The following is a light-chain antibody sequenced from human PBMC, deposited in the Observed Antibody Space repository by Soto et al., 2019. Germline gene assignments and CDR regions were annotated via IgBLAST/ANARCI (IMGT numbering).Light chain of an antibody. CDR2: DVL. CDR1: SNDVGGHDY. J-gene: IGLJ1*01. V-gene: IGLV2-14*03. CDR3: ASYTSSSTLV. Sequence: QSVLTQPASVSGSPGQSITISCTGTSNDVGGHDYVSWYQQHPGKAPKLMIYDVLGRPSGVSDRFSGSKSGHTASLTISGLRPEDEADYYCASYTSSSTLVFGTGTKLTVL.